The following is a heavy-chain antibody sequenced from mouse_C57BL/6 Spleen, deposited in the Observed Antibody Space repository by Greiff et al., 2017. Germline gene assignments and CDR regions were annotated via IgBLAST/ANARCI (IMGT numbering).Heavy chain of an antibody. V-gene: IGHV3-6*01. Sequence: DVKLQESGPGLVKPSQSLSLTCSVTGYAITSGYYWNWIRQFPGNKLEWMGYISYDGSNNYNPSLKNRISITRDTSKNQFFLKLNSVTTEDTATYYCARLVDYDGGFAYWGQGTLVTVSA. D-gene: IGHD2-4*01. CDR1: GYAITSGYY. CDR2: ISYDGSN. J-gene: IGHJ3*01. CDR3: ARLVDYDGGFAY.